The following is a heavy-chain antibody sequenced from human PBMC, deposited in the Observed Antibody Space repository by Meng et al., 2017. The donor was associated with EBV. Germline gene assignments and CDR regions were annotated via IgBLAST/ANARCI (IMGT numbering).Heavy chain of an antibody. D-gene: IGHD2-15*01. CDR1: GYTFTSYA. CDR3: ARRGGVADWFDP. Sequence: QVQLVQSGAEVKKPGASVKVSCKASGYTFTSYAMHWVRQAPGQRLEWMEWINAGNGNTKYSQKFQGRVTITRDTSASTAYMELSSLRSEDTAVYYCARRGGVADWFDPWGQGTLVTVSS. CDR2: INAGNGNT. J-gene: IGHJ5*02. V-gene: IGHV1-3*01.